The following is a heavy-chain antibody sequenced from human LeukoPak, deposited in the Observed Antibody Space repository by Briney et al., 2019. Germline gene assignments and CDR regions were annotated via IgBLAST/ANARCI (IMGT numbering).Heavy chain of an antibody. Sequence: GGSLRLSCAASGFTFSSYSMNWVRQAPGKGLEWVSSISSSSSYIYYADSVKGRFTISRDNAKNSLYLQMNSLRAEDTAVYYCARGLGYSSSLLPAFDIWGQGTMVTVSS. CDR3: ARGLGYSSSLLPAFDI. CDR1: GFTFSSYS. CDR2: ISSSSSYI. D-gene: IGHD6-6*01. V-gene: IGHV3-21*01. J-gene: IGHJ3*02.